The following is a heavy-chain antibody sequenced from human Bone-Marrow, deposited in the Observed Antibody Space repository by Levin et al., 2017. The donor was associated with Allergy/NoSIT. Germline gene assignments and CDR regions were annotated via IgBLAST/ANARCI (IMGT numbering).Heavy chain of an antibody. CDR1: GFTFDSYA. CDR2: ISGSGRDT. D-gene: IGHD6-19*01. V-gene: IGHV3-23*01. J-gene: IGHJ4*02. CDR3: AKASRVVVTGRQVTYFDY. Sequence: GESLKISCAASGFTFDSYAMSWVRQAPGKGLEWVATISGSGRDTYYAGSVQGRFTISRDNSKITLFLQMNSLRVEDSALYFCAKASRVVVTGRQVTYFDYWGQGTLVTVSS.